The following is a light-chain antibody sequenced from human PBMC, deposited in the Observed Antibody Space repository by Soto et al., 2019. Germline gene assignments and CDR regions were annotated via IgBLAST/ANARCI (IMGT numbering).Light chain of an antibody. V-gene: IGLV2-23*01. J-gene: IGLJ1*01. CDR1: SSDVGGYNL. CDR3: CSYAGSSALYV. CDR2: EGS. Sequence: QSALTQPASVSWSPGQSITISCTGTSSDVGGYNLVSWYQQSPGKAPKLLIYEGSRRPPGVSDRFSGSKSGNTASLTISGLQAEDEADYHCCSYAGSSALYVFGSGTKVTVL.